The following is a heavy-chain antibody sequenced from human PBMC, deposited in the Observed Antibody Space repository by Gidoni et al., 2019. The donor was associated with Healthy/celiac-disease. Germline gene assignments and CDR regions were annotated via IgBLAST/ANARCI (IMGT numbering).Heavy chain of an antibody. V-gene: IGHV1-18*04. CDR3: ARDLVRGVINLDYYYGMDV. Sequence: QVQLVQSGAEVKKPGASVKVSCKASGDTFTSYGISWVRQARGQGRKWMGWISADNGNTNYAPKLQGRVTMTTDTSTSTAYMELRSLRSDDTAVYYCARDLVRGVINLDYYYGMDVWGQGTTVTVSS. CDR2: ISADNGNT. CDR1: GDTFTSYG. J-gene: IGHJ6*02. D-gene: IGHD3-10*01.